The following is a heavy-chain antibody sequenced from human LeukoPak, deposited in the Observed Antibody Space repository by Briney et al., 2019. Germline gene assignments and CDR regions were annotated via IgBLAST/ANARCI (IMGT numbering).Heavy chain of an antibody. CDR3: AKDRGGGRRWELLD. J-gene: IGHJ4*02. Sequence: GGSLRLSCAASGFTFSSYAMSWVRQAPGKGLEWVSGISYSGNIIYYADSVNGRFTISRDNSKNTLYLQMNSLRAEDTAVYYSAKDRGGGRRWELLDWGRGTLVTVSS. CDR2: ISYSGNII. CDR1: GFTFSSYA. D-gene: IGHD1-26*01. V-gene: IGHV3-23*01.